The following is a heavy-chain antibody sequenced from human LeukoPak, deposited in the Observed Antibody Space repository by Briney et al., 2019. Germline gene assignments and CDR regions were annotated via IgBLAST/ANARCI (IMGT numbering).Heavy chain of an antibody. Sequence: PGGSLRPSCAASRFIFSSAWMSWVRQAPGKGLEWVGRIKNEAEGGTSDYAAPVKGRFTIWRDDSKNMLYLQMNSLRSEDTAVYYCAALDLWGRGTLVTVSS. CDR1: RFIFSSAW. V-gene: IGHV3-15*01. J-gene: IGHJ2*01. CDR3: AALDL. CDR2: IKNEAEGGTS.